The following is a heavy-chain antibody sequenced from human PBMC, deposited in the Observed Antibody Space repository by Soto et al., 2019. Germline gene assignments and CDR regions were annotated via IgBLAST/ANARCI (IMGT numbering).Heavy chain of an antibody. CDR1: GGSISSADYY. D-gene: IGHD2-15*01. V-gene: IGHV4-30-4*01. Sequence: QVQLQEAGPGLVKPSQTLSLTCTVSGGSISSADYYWSWIRQPPGKGLEWIGYIYYSGSTYYHPSHKSRFTIAVDTSKNQFSLKLSSVTAADTAVYYWARAYSRRGGERHYGMDVWGQGTTVTVSS. J-gene: IGHJ6*02. CDR3: ARAYSRRGGERHYGMDV. CDR2: IYYSGST.